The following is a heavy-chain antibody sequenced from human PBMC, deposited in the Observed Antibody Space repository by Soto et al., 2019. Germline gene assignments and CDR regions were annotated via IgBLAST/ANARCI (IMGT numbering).Heavy chain of an antibody. Sequence: PGGSLRLSCAASGFTFSSYAMTWVRQAPGKGLEWVSIISGSGGTTYYADSVKGRFTISRDNSKNTLYLQMNSLRAEDTAVYYCAYSSTPFDYWGQGTLVTVSS. V-gene: IGHV3-23*01. CDR3: AYSSTPFDY. J-gene: IGHJ4*02. CDR2: ISGSGGTT. CDR1: GFTFSSYA. D-gene: IGHD6-13*01.